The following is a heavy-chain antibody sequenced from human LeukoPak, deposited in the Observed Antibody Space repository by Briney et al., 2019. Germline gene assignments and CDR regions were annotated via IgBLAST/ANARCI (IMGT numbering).Heavy chain of an antibody. Sequence: PGGSLRLSCAASGFTFSSYWMSWVRQAPGKGLEWVSSISGSGDNTYYADSVKDRFSISRDNSKTTVSLQMNSLRAEDTAVYYCAKGRGTAVTSAANYWGQGTLVTVSS. CDR3: AKGRGTAVTSAANY. CDR1: GFTFSSYW. J-gene: IGHJ4*02. D-gene: IGHD4-17*01. V-gene: IGHV3-23*01. CDR2: ISGSGDNT.